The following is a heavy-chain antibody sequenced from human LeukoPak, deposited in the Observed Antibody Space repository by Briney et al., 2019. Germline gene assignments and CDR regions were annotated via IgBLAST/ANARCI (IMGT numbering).Heavy chain of an antibody. CDR2: IYYSGST. J-gene: IGHJ4*02. CDR1: GGSISSYY. D-gene: IGHD3-22*01. CDR3: ARATFSYYYDSSGYTPIPYFDY. Sequence: PSETLSLTCTVSGGSISSYYWSWIRQPPGKGLEWIGYIYYSGSTNYNPSLKSRVIISVDTSKNQFSLKLSSVTAADTAVYYCARATFSYYYDSSGYTPIPYFDYWGQGTLVTVSS. V-gene: IGHV4-59*01.